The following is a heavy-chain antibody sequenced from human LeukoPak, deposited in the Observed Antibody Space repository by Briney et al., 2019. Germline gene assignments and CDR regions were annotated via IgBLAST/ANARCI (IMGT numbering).Heavy chain of an antibody. V-gene: IGHV4-39*01. CDR1: GGSISSSSYY. CDR2: IYYSGST. J-gene: IGHJ4*02. D-gene: IGHD1-26*01. Sequence: TSETLSLTCTVSGGSISSSSYYWGWIRQPPGKGLEWIGSIYYSGSTYYNPSLKSRVTISVDTSKNQFSLKLSSVTAADTAVYYCARREVGAHPFDXWGQXXLVT. CDR3: ARREVGAHPFDX.